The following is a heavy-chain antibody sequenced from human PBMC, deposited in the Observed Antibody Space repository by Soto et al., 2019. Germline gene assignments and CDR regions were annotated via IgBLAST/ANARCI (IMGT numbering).Heavy chain of an antibody. V-gene: IGHV3-74*01. D-gene: IGHD3-3*02. CDR3: ATVATHSYNWVDP. CDR1: GFTFSTYW. Sequence: EVHLVESGGGLVQPGGSLRLSCAASGFTFSTYWMHWVRQAPGKGLGWVSRINADGTTTTYADSVKGRFTTSRDNAKNTLYLKMNSLRAEDTAVYFCATVATHSYNWVDPWGQGTLVTISS. J-gene: IGHJ5*02. CDR2: INADGTTT.